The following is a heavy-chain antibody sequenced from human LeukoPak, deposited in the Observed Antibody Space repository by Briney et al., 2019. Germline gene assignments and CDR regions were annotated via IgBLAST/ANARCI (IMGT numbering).Heavy chain of an antibody. CDR1: GYTFTSYG. CDR3: ARDRSSSSWHPDAFDI. D-gene: IGHD6-13*01. CDR2: ISAYNGNT. V-gene: IGHV1-18*01. Sequence: GASVKVSCKASGYTFTSYGMSWVRQAPGQGLEWMGWISAYNGNTNYAQKLQGRVTMTTDTSTSTAYMELRSLRSDDTAVYYCARDRSSSSWHPDAFDIWGQGRMVTVSS. J-gene: IGHJ3*02.